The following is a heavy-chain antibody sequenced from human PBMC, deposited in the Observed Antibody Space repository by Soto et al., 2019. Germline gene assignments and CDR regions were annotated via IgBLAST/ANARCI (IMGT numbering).Heavy chain of an antibody. D-gene: IGHD2-15*01. CDR3: ARHEAYWLLRI. J-gene: IGHJ3*02. CDR2: IYYSGST. V-gene: IGHV4-59*08. CDR1: GGSISSFY. Sequence: TLSLTCTVSGGSISSFYWSLIRQPPGKGLEWIGYIYYSGSTNYNPSLKSRVTISVDTSKNQFSLKLSSVTAADTAVYYCARHEAYWLLRIWGQGTMVTVSS.